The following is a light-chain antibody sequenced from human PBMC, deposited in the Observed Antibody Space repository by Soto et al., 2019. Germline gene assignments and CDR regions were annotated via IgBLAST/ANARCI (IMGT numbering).Light chain of an antibody. Sequence: EIVMTQSPATLSVSPGERATLSCRASQSISSNLAWFQQKPGQAPRLLIYGASTRAAGFPARFSGSGSGTEFTLTISSLQSEDIAVYYCQQYNIWPITFGPGTKVDIK. V-gene: IGKV3-15*01. CDR2: GAS. CDR1: QSISSN. CDR3: QQYNIWPIT. J-gene: IGKJ3*01.